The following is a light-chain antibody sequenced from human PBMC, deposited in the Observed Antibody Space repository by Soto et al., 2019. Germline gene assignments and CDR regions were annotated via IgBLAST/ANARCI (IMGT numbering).Light chain of an antibody. CDR3: QSYDNSLNEWV. J-gene: IGLJ3*02. Sequence: QSVLTQPPSVSGAPGQRVTISCTGTASSIAARYDVHWYQQIPGKAPKLLIYGNNNRPSGVPDRSSASKSGISASLAITGLQADDEADYYCQSYDNSLNEWVFGGGTKLTVL. CDR2: GNN. CDR1: ASSIAARYD. V-gene: IGLV1-40*01.